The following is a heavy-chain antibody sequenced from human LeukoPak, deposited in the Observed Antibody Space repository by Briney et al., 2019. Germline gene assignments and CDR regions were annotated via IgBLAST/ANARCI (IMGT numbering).Heavy chain of an antibody. J-gene: IGHJ5*02. Sequence: PGGSLRLSCAASGFAFNFYAMTWVCQAPGKGLQWVSTINASGGNTYYADSVRGRFTISRDNSKDTLYLQLNSLTAEDTAIYYCAKLISGGLAVSADWFDPWGQGTLVTVSS. CDR1: GFAFNFYA. CDR2: INASGGNT. V-gene: IGHV3-23*01. CDR3: AKLISGGLAVSADWFDP. D-gene: IGHD6-19*01.